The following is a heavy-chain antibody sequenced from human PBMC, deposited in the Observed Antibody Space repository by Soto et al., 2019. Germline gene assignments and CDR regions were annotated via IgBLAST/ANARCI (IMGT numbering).Heavy chain of an antibody. D-gene: IGHD3-10*01. CDR3: ARSPGVFDY. Sequence: QVQLVQSGAEVKKPGSSVKVSCKASGGTFSSLAISWVRQAPGQGLEWMGGLVPVFCTANYAQKFQDRVTITADKSTSTSYMELSSLRSEDTAVYYCARSPGVFDYWGQGTLVTVSS. CDR2: LVPVFCTA. CDR1: GGTFSSLA. J-gene: IGHJ4*02. V-gene: IGHV1-69*06.